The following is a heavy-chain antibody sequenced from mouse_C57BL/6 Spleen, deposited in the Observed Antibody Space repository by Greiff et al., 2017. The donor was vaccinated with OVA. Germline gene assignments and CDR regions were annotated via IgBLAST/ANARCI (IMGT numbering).Heavy chain of an antibody. Sequence: EVQLQQSGPELVKPGASVKISCKASGYSFTGYYMNWVKQSPEKSLEWIGEINPSTGGTTYNQKFKAKATLTVDKSSSTAYMQLKSLTSEDSAVYYCARSPYYDYDVGFAYWGQGTLVTVSA. CDR1: GYSFTGYY. D-gene: IGHD2-4*01. CDR2: INPSTGGT. J-gene: IGHJ3*01. V-gene: IGHV1-42*01. CDR3: ARSPYYDYDVGFAY.